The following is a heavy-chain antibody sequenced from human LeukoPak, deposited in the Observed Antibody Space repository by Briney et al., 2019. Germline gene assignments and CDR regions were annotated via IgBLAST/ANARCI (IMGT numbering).Heavy chain of an antibody. CDR3: VTRVKSTGDY. Sequence: GGSLRLSCAASGFTFSRYWMSWVRQAPGKGLEWIGRIKTKTDGGTTEYAAPVKGRFTISRDDSKNTVYLQMNSLKTEDTALYYCVTRVKSTGDYWGQGTLVTVSS. CDR1: GFTFSRYW. CDR2: IKTKTDGGTT. J-gene: IGHJ4*02. V-gene: IGHV3-15*01. D-gene: IGHD1-1*01.